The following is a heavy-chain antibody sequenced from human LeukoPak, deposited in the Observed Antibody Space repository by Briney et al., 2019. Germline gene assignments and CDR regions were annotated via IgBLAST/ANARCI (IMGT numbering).Heavy chain of an antibody. D-gene: IGHD5-24*01. V-gene: IGHV3-23*01. CDR1: SFTFSSDA. J-gene: IGHJ4*02. Sequence: PGGSLRLSCAASSFTFSSDAMSWARQAPGKGLEWVSAISGSGGSTYYADSAKGRFTISRDNSKNTLYLQLNSLRAEDTAVYYCAEDLAEMAAIIDYWGQGTLVTVSS. CDR2: ISGSGGST. CDR3: AEDLAEMAAIIDY.